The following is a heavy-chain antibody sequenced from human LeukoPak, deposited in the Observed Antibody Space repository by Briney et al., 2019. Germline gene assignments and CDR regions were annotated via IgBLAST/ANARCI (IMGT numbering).Heavy chain of an antibody. CDR1: GFTFSAYN. CDR2: ISSSSSHI. V-gene: IGHV3-21*04. CDR3: ASRAGYTGSWSAFDY. D-gene: IGHD6-13*01. Sequence: GGSLRLSCAASGFTFSAYNMNWVRQAPGKGLEWVSLISSSSSHIFNADSVKDRFTISRDNAKNSLYLQMNSLRAEDTAVYYCASRAGYTGSWSAFDYWGQGTLVTVSS. J-gene: IGHJ4*02.